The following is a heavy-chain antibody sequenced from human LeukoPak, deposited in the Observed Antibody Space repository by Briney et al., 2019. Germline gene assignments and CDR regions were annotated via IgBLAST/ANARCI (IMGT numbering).Heavy chain of an antibody. CDR2: IYHSGST. V-gene: IGHV4-39*01. J-gene: IGHJ4*02. D-gene: IGHD6-13*01. Sequence: PSETLSLTCIVSGGSISSSDYYWGWIRQPPGKGLEWIATIYHSGSTYYNPSLKSRVTISVDTSKTQFSLKLSSVTAADTAVYYCAKQQLVRCFDYWGQGTLVTVSS. CDR1: GGSISSSDYY. CDR3: AKQQLVRCFDY.